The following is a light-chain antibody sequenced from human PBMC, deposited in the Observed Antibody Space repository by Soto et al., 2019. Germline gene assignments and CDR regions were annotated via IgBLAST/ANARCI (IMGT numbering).Light chain of an antibody. V-gene: IGKV3-20*01. Sequence: EIVLTQSPGTLSLCPGERATLSCRASQSVSSSYLAWYQQKPGQAPRLLIYGASSRATGIPDRISGSGSGTVFTLTISRLEPEDFAVYYCQQFGSSPLFTFGPGTKVYVK. CDR1: QSVSSSY. J-gene: IGKJ3*01. CDR3: QQFGSSPLFT. CDR2: GAS.